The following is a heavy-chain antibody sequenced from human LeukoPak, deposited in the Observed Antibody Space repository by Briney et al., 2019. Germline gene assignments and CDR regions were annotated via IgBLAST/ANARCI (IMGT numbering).Heavy chain of an antibody. D-gene: IGHD4-17*01. CDR1: GGSISSYY. CDR3: ARRNFHPYGRPPDY. CDR2: ISYSGST. J-gene: IGHJ4*02. V-gene: IGHV4-59*08. Sequence: SETLSLTCTVSGGSISSYYWSWIRQPPGKGLEWIGYISYSGSTNSNPSLKSRVTISLDTSKSQFSLKLSSVTAADTALYYCARRNFHPYGRPPDYWGQGTLVTVSS.